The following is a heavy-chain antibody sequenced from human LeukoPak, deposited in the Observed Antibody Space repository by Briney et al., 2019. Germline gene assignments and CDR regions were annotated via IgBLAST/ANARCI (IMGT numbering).Heavy chain of an antibody. CDR2: IYYSGST. J-gene: IGHJ5*02. CDR3: ARAGGIAAARGNWFDP. CDR1: GGSISSSSYY. Sequence: SETLSLTCTVSGGSISSSSYYWGWIRQPPGKGLEWIGSIYYSGSTYYNPSLKSRVTISVDTSKNQFSLKLSSVTAADTAVYYCARAGGIAAARGNWFDPWGQGTLVTVSS. V-gene: IGHV4-39*07. D-gene: IGHD6-13*01.